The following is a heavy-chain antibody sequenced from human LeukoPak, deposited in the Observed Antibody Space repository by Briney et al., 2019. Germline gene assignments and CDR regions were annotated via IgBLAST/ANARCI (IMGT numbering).Heavy chain of an antibody. V-gene: IGHV3-23*01. CDR3: AKDQVYMGSGSYLDY. D-gene: IGHD1-26*01. Sequence: PGGSLRLSCAASGFTFISYAMSWVRQAPGKGLEWVSAISGGGGSTYYADSVKGRFTISRDNSKNTMFLQMNGLRAEDTAVYQCAKDQVYMGSGSYLDYWGQGTLVTVSS. CDR2: ISGGGGST. J-gene: IGHJ4*02. CDR1: GFTFISYA.